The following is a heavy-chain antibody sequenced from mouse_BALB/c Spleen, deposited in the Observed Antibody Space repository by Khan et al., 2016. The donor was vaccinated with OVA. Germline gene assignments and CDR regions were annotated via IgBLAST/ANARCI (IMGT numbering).Heavy chain of an antibody. CDR2: INTYTGKP. J-gene: IGHJ4*01. V-gene: IGHV9-3-1*01. Sequence: QIQLVQSGPELKKPGETVKISCKASGYSFTNYGMNWVKQSPGKALKWMGWINTYTGKPTYADDFKGRFAFSLETSASTAYLQINNLKNDDTATYFCARPPYFSYTLDHCGQGTSVTVSS. CDR1: GYSFTNYG. CDR3: ARPPYFSYTLDH. D-gene: IGHD2-10*01.